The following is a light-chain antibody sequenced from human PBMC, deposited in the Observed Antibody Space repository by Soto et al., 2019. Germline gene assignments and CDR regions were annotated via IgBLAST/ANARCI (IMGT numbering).Light chain of an antibody. CDR3: QQYSGSLPWT. V-gene: IGKV3-20*01. CDR2: RTS. CDR1: QRIGSNY. J-gene: IGKJ1*01. Sequence: EIVLTQSPGTLSLSPGERATLSCRASQRIGSNYIAWYQQKPGQAPRLLLYRTSTRATGIPDRFSGSGSETDFTLTISRLEPEDFAVFYCQQYSGSLPWTFGQGTKVEV.